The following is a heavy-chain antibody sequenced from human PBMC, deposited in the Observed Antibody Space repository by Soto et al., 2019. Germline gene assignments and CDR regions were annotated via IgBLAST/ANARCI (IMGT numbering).Heavy chain of an antibody. Sequence: PSETLSLTCTVSGGSISSSSYYWGWIRQPPGKGLEWIGSIYYSGSTYYNPSLKSRVTISVDTSKNQFSLKLSSVTAADTAVYYCARQRGRVFQHWGQGTLVTVSS. CDR3: ARQRGRVFQH. V-gene: IGHV4-39*01. CDR2: IYYSGST. CDR1: GGSISSSSYY. J-gene: IGHJ1*01. D-gene: IGHD1-26*01.